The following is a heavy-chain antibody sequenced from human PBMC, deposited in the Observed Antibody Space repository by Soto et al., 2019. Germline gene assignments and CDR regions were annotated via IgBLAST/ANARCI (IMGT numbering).Heavy chain of an antibody. Sequence: AGGSLRLSCAASGFTFSSYEMNWVRQAPGKGLERVSYITSSGTTIYYADSVKGRFTISRDNAKNSLYLQMNSLRAEDTAVYYRARDSWFAPWGQGTLVTVSS. J-gene: IGHJ5*02. CDR3: ARDSWFAP. CDR2: ITSSGTTI. CDR1: GFTFSSYE. V-gene: IGHV3-48*03.